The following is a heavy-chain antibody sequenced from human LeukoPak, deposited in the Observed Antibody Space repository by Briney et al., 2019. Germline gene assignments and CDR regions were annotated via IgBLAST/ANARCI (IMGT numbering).Heavy chain of an antibody. CDR2: ISWNSGSI. CDR3: AKDGTGYSSGWFRG. V-gene: IGHV3-9*01. Sequence: GRSLRLSCAATGFTFHDYAMHWVRQAPGKGLEWVSGISWNSGSIGYADSVKGRFTIPRDNAKNSLYLQMNSLRAEDTALYYCAKDGTGYSSGWFRGWGQGTLVTVSS. D-gene: IGHD6-19*01. J-gene: IGHJ4*02. CDR1: GFTFHDYA.